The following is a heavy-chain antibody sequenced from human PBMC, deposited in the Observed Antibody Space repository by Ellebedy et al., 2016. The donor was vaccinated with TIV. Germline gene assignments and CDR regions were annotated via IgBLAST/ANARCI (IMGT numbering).Heavy chain of an antibody. Sequence: SETLSLTXAAPGGAITDSNWWTWVRQPPGKRLEWIGEMYLSGSSNYSPSLKSRTSISLDRTNNTFSLKMTSVTAADTAIYYCARFSTSGWYMDVWGQGTTVTVSS. D-gene: IGHD6-13*01. CDR2: MYLSGSS. J-gene: IGHJ6*02. V-gene: IGHV4-4*02. CDR1: GGAITDSNW. CDR3: ARFSTSGWYMDV.